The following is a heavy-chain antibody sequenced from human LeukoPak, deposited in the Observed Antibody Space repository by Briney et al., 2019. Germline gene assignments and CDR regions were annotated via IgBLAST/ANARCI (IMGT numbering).Heavy chain of an antibody. D-gene: IGHD2-8*01. Sequence: GGSLRLSCAPSGFTFSTSWMHWVRQAPGKGLVWVSRIKSDGSTTTYADSVKGRFTISRDDAKNTLFLQMNSLRAEDTAVYYCASGSFCTNGVCYKGFDYWGQGTLVSVSS. V-gene: IGHV3-74*01. CDR2: IKSDGSTT. CDR1: GFTFSTSW. J-gene: IGHJ4*02. CDR3: ASGSFCTNGVCYKGFDY.